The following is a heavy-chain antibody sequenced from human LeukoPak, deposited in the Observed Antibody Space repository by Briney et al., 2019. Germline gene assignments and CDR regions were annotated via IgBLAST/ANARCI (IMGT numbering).Heavy chain of an antibody. V-gene: IGHV1-24*01. CDR3: ATVRGSYWDLDY. CDR1: GYTLTELS. J-gene: IGHJ4*02. CDR2: FDPEDGET. D-gene: IGHD1-26*01. Sequence: GASVKVSCKVSGYTLTELSMHWVRQAPGKGLEWMGGFDPEDGETIYAQKFQGRVTLTEDTSTDTAYMELSSLRSEDTAVYYCATVRGSYWDLDYWGQGTLVTVSS.